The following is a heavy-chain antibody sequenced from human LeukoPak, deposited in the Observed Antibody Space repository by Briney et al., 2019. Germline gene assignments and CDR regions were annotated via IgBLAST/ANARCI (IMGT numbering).Heavy chain of an antibody. V-gene: IGHV3-7*01. Sequence: GGSLRLSCAASGFTFSSYWMSWVRQAPGKGLEWVANIKPDGSEKYCVDSVKGRFTISRDNAKNSLYLQMNSLRDEDTAVYYCARSDYYDSSGNYYFDYWGQGTLVTVSS. D-gene: IGHD3-22*01. CDR1: GFTFSSYW. J-gene: IGHJ4*02. CDR2: IKPDGSEK. CDR3: ARSDYYDSSGNYYFDY.